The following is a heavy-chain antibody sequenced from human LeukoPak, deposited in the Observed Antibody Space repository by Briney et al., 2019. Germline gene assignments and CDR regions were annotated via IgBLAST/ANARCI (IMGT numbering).Heavy chain of an antibody. CDR3: ARDPTQKYYDFWSGS. Sequence: ASVKVSCKAFGYTFTGYYMHWVRQAPGQGLEWMGWINPNSGGTNYAQKFQGRVTMTRDTSISTAYMELSRLRSDDTAVYYCARDPTQKYYDFWSGSWGQGTLVTVSS. D-gene: IGHD3-3*01. CDR2: INPNSGGT. CDR1: GYTFTGYY. V-gene: IGHV1-2*02. J-gene: IGHJ5*02.